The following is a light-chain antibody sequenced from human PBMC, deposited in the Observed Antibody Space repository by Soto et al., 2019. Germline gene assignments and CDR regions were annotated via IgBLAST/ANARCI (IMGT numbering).Light chain of an antibody. V-gene: IGKV3-11*01. CDR3: HQSQYWPQIN. CDR2: DAS. Sequence: VALTQSPATPSLSPGAIATLSRSTSLSVSVYLDWYQQKPGQAPRLLISDASNRATGIPARFSGSGSGTDFTLTIRRLEPEDFAVYYCHQSQYWPQINVGQGTRLEIK. J-gene: IGKJ5*01. CDR1: LSVSVY.